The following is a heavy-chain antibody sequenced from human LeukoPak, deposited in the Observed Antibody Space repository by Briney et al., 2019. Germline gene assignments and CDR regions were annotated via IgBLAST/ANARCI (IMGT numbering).Heavy chain of an antibody. V-gene: IGHV1-69*04. CDR2: VIPILDIA. D-gene: IGHD4-17*01. Sequence: SVKVSCKASGGTFSSYAISWVRQAPGQGLEWMGRVIPILDIANYAQKFQGRVTITADKSTSTAYMELSSLRSEDTAVYYCARDLYGDYDYYYGMDVWGQGTTVTVSS. CDR3: ARDLYGDYDYYYGMDV. CDR1: GGTFSSYA. J-gene: IGHJ6*02.